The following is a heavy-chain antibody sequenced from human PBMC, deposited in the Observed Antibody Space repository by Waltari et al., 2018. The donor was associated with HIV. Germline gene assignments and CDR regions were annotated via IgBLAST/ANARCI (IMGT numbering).Heavy chain of an antibody. CDR2: ICADGTT. Sequence: QVVESGGHLVQPGRSLNLSCAPSAFFVSDNYITSVRQATGREVGGGAVICADGTTDYADSAKDRVGICGGDSESMLFRQGSSLRPEDGAVYLGARGVRYEDFGGGCWESGAWGQGTQVTVSS. D-gene: IGHD3-16*01. CDR1: AFFVSDNY. V-gene: IGHV3-66*02. CDR3: ARGVRYEDFGGGCWESGA. J-gene: IGHJ1*01.